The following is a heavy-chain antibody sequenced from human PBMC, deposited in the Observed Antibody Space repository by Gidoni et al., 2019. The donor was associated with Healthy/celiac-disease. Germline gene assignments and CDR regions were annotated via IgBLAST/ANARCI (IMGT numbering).Heavy chain of an antibody. V-gene: IGHV3-66*02. Sequence: EVQLVESGGCLVQPGGSLRLSCSASGFTVSSNYISWVRQAPGKGLEWVSVIYSGGSTYYADSVKGRFTISRDNSKNTLYLQMNSLRAEDTAVYYCARWGAYCSGGSCYRSFDYWGQGTLVTVSS. CDR1: GFTVSSNY. CDR2: IYSGGST. J-gene: IGHJ4*02. D-gene: IGHD2-15*01. CDR3: ARWGAYCSGGSCYRSFDY.